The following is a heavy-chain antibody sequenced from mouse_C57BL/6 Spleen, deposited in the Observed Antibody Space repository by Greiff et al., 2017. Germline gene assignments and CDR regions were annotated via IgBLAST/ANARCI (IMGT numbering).Heavy chain of an antibody. V-gene: IGHV1-72*01. D-gene: IGHD4-1*01. CDR3: AQLTGDAMDY. Sequence: QVQLQQPGAELVKPGASVKLSCKASGYTFTSYWMHWVKQRPGRGLEGIGRIDTNSGGTKYNEKFKSKATLTVDKPSSTAYMQLSSLTSEDSAVYYCAQLTGDAMDYWGQGTSVTVSS. CDR2: IDTNSGGT. J-gene: IGHJ4*01. CDR1: GYTFTSYW.